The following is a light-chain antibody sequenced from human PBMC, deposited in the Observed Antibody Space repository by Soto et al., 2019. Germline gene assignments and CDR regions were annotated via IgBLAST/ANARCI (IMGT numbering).Light chain of an antibody. CDR1: SRDIGGYNL. Sequence: QSVLTQPASVSGSPGQSITISCTGTSRDIGGYNLVSWYQQHPGRAPEVMMYEGNKRPSRVSNRFSASKSGNTASLTISGLQAEDEADYYCCSYAGFSTVVFGSGTKVTVL. CDR3: CSYAGFSTVV. CDR2: EGN. V-gene: IGLV2-23*03. J-gene: IGLJ1*01.